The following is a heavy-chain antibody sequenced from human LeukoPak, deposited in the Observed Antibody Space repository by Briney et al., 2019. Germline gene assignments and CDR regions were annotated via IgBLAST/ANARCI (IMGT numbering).Heavy chain of an antibody. D-gene: IGHD2-15*01. CDR2: ISSSGSTI. V-gene: IGHV3-48*04. CDR1: GFIFSSYA. CDR3: ARELPAPGDY. J-gene: IGHJ4*02. Sequence: GGSLRLSCTASGFIFSSYAMSWVRQAPGKGLEWVSYISSSGSTIYYADSVKGRFTISRDNAKNSLYLQMNSLRAEDTAVYYCARELPAPGDYWGQGTLVTVSS.